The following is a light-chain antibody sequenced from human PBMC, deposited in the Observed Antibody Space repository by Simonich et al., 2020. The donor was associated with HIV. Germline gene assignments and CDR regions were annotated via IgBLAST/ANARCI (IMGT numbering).Light chain of an antibody. Sequence: EIVLTQSPGTLSLFPGERATLSCRASQSVSSSYLAWYQQKPGLAPRLLIYDASSRATGIPDRFSGFGSGTDFTLTISRLEPEDFAVYYCQQYGSSPYTFGQGTKLEIK. J-gene: IGKJ2*01. CDR2: DAS. CDR3: QQYGSSPYT. CDR1: QSVSSSY. V-gene: IGKV3D-20*01.